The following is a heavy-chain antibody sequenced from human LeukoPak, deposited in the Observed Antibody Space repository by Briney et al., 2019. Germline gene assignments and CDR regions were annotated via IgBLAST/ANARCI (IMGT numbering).Heavy chain of an antibody. CDR2: INHSGST. D-gene: IGHD6-6*01. Sequence: PSETLSLTCTVSGGSISSYYWSWIRQPPGKGLEWIGEINHSGSTNYNPSLKSRVTISVDTSKNQFSLKLSSVTAADTAVYYCARVRAARGWFDPWGQGTLVTVSS. J-gene: IGHJ5*02. CDR1: GGSISSYY. CDR3: ARVRAARGWFDP. V-gene: IGHV4-34*01.